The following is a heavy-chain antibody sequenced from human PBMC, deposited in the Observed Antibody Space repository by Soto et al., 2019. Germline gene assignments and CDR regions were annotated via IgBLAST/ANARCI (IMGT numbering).Heavy chain of an antibody. V-gene: IGHV4-30-4*01. CDR3: ARDLWVEPELYYYGMDV. D-gene: IGHD1-1*01. Sequence: QVQLQESGPGLVRPSQTLSLTCTVSGDSISSADYYWRWIRQTPGKGLEWIGHIFYSGTTYYNPSLKSRLTISVDTSKNHFSLRLPSVTAADTAVYYCARDLWVEPELYYYGMDVWGQVTTVTVSS. J-gene: IGHJ6*02. CDR2: IFYSGTT. CDR1: GDSISSADYY.